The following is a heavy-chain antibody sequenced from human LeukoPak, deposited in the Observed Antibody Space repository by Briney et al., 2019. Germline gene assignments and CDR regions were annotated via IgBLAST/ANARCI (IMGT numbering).Heavy chain of an antibody. Sequence: SETLSLTCTVSGYSVSSGYYWGWIRQPPGKGLEWIGSIYHSGSTYYNPSLKSRVTISVDTSKNQFSLKLSSVTAADTAVYYCVYYDFWSGYYCWGQGTLVTVSS. CDR1: GYSVSSGYY. V-gene: IGHV4-38-2*02. D-gene: IGHD3-3*01. J-gene: IGHJ4*02. CDR2: IYHSGST. CDR3: VYYDFWSGYYC.